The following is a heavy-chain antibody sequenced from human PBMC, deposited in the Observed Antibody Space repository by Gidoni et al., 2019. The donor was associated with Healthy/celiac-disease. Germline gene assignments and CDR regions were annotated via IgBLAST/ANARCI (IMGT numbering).Heavy chain of an antibody. D-gene: IGHD3-10*01. CDR3: ARVFRGVTSYYFDY. CDR1: GYTFTSYA. Sequence: QVQLVQSGAEVKKPGASVKVSCKASGYTFTSYAMHWVRQAPGQRLEWMGWINAVNGNTKYSQKFQGRVTITRDTSASTAYMELSSLRSEDTAVYYCARVFRGVTSYYFDYWGQGTLVTVSS. V-gene: IGHV1-3*01. CDR2: INAVNGNT. J-gene: IGHJ4*02.